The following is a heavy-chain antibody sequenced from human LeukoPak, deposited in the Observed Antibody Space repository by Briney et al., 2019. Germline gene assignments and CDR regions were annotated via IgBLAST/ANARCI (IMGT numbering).Heavy chain of an antibody. CDR3: ARGSRTYYYDSSGYLPSDAFDI. J-gene: IGHJ3*02. CDR2: INPSGGST. V-gene: IGHV1-46*01. D-gene: IGHD3-22*01. CDR1: GYTFTSYY. Sequence: ASVKVSCKASGYTFTSYYMHWVRQAPGQGLEWMGIINPSGGSTSYAQKFQGRVTMTRDMSTSTVYMELSSLRSEDTAVYYCARGSRTYYYDSSGYLPSDAFDIWGQVTMVTVSS.